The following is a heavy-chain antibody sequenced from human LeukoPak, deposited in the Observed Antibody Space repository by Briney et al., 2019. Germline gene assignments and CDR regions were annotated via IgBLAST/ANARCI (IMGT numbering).Heavy chain of an antibody. Sequence: PSETLSLTCTVSGGSISSSSYYWGWIRQPPGKGLEWIGSIYYSGSTYYNPSLKSRVTISVDTSKNQFSLKLSSVIAADTAVYYCARAEGGSYGRPMYYFDYWGQGTLVTVSS. CDR1: GGSISSSSYY. D-gene: IGHD1-26*01. CDR2: IYYSGST. V-gene: IGHV4-39*07. J-gene: IGHJ4*02. CDR3: ARAEGGSYGRPMYYFDY.